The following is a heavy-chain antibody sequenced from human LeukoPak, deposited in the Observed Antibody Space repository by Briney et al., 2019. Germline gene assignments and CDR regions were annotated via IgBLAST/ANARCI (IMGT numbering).Heavy chain of an antibody. CDR3: AKGLGRYGSDGFEI. Sequence: GGSLRLSCAASGFTLNNYWMGWVRQAPGRGLEWVANINQDGSEKYYVDSVKGRFTISRDNAKNSLNLQMNSLRAEDTALYYCAKGLGRYGSDGFEIWGQGTMVTVSP. J-gene: IGHJ3*02. CDR1: GFTLNNYW. D-gene: IGHD3-16*01. V-gene: IGHV3-7*03. CDR2: INQDGSEK.